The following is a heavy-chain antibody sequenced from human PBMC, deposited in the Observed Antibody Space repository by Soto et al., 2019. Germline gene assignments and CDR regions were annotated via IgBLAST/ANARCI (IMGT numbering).Heavy chain of an antibody. Sequence: GGSLRLSCAASGFTFSNYAMSWVRQAPGKGLEWVLSISGGGDSTYYIDSVKGRFTISRDNSKNTLYLQMNSLKVGDTAVYYCAPDTTALGDWYFDLWGRGTLVTVSS. CDR1: GFTFSNYA. CDR2: ISGGGDST. J-gene: IGHJ2*01. V-gene: IGHV3-23*01. D-gene: IGHD5-18*01. CDR3: APDTTALGDWYFDL.